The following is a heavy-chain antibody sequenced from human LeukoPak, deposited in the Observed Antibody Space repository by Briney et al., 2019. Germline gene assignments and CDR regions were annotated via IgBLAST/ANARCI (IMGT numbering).Heavy chain of an antibody. CDR3: ARNRYYYGSKNYGVPNWFDP. D-gene: IGHD3-10*01. CDR2: INHSGST. Sequence: SETLSLTCAVYGGSFSGYYWSWIRQPPGKGLEWIGEINHSGSTNYNPSLKSRVTISVDTSKNQFSLKLSSVTAADTAVYYCARNRYYYGSKNYGVPNWFDPWGQGTLVTVSS. J-gene: IGHJ5*02. CDR1: GGSFSGYY. V-gene: IGHV4-34*01.